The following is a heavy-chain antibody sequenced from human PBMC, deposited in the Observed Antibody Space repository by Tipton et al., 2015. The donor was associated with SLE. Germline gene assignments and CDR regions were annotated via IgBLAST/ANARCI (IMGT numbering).Heavy chain of an antibody. J-gene: IGHJ6*02. CDR1: GGSISRSSNY. Sequence: TLSLTCTVSGGSISRSSNYWGWIRQPPGKGLEWIGSIYYSGSIYYNPSLKSRVTISVDTSKNQFSLNLNSVTAADTAVYYCARAGVSYGMDVWGQGTTVTVSS. V-gene: IGHV4-39*07. CDR2: IYYSGSI. CDR3: ARAGVSYGMDV.